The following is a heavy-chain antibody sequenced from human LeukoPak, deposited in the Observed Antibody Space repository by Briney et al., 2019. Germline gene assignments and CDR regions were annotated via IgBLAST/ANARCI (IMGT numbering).Heavy chain of an antibody. V-gene: IGHV3-23*01. CDR3: TKDHGGMHA. CDR1: GFTFSSNA. Sequence: GGSLRLSCAASGFTFSSNAMSWVRQAPGKGLEWVSVISASGSRAYYADFVKGRFTVSRDNSKNTVLLQMNSLRVEDTAVYYCTKDHGGMHAWGQGTTVTVSS. CDR2: ISASGSRA. J-gene: IGHJ6*02.